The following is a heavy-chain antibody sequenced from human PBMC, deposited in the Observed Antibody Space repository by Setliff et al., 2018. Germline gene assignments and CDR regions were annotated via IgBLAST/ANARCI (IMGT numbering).Heavy chain of an antibody. V-gene: IGHV3-21*01. Sequence: PGESLKISCAASGFPFSISSMHWVRQAPGKGLEWVSSISDSSFHIYYRDSVKGRFTIFRDNAKNSLYLQMNSLRADDTAVYYCAGTCSGSGCYAGLESWGQGTPVTVSS. J-gene: IGHJ4*02. D-gene: IGHD2-15*01. CDR2: ISDSSFHI. CDR3: AGTCSGSGCYAGLES. CDR1: GFPFSISS.